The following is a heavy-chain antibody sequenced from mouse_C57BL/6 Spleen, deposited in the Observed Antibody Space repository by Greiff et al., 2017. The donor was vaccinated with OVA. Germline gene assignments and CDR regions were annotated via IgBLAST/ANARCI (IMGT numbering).Heavy chain of an antibody. D-gene: IGHD1-1*01. CDR1: GFTFSDYY. J-gene: IGHJ1*03. CDR2: INYDGSST. CDR3: ARVDYYYGSSYEWYFDV. Sequence: EVKVVESEGGLVQPGRSMKLSCTASGFTFSDYYMAWVRQVPEKGLEWVANINYDGSSTYYLDSLKSRFIISRDNAKNILYLQMSSLKSEDTATYDCARVDYYYGSSYEWYFDVWGTGTTVTVSS. V-gene: IGHV5-16*01.